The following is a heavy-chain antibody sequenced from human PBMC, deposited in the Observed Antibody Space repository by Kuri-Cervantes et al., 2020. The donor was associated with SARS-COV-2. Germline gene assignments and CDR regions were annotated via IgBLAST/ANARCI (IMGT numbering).Heavy chain of an antibody. CDR3: ARSQGIRGEDTGMVYYQYYMDV. V-gene: IGHV1-69*06. CDR1: GGTFSSYA. CDR2: IIPMFGSA. Sequence: SVKVSCKASGGTFSSYATSWVRQAPGQGLEWMGRIIPMFGSASYAQKFQGRVTITADKSTSTAYMELSSLRSEDTAVYYCARSQGIRGEDTGMVYYQYYMDVWGKGTTVTVSS. D-gene: IGHD5-18*01. J-gene: IGHJ6*03.